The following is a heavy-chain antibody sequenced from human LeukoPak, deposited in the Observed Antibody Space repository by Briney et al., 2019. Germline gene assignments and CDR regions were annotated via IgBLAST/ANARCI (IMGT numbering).Heavy chain of an antibody. D-gene: IGHD1/OR15-1a*01. Sequence: SETLSLTCTVSGGSIGSYYWTWIRLSPGKGLEWIGYSHYSGSTDYNPSLKSRVTISVDTSKNQFSLKLSSVTAADTAMYYCARHCNNRWGDYFEFWGQGILVTVSS. CDR3: ARHCNNRWGDYFEF. CDR1: GGSIGSYY. J-gene: IGHJ4*02. V-gene: IGHV4-59*08. CDR2: SHYSGST.